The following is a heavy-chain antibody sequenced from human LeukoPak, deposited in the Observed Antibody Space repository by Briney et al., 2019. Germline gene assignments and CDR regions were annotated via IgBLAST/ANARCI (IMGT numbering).Heavy chain of an antibody. CDR3: ARDGDGYNPFY. D-gene: IGHD5-24*01. CDR1: GGSISGSSYY. CDR2: IYYSGNT. V-gene: IGHV4-39*07. J-gene: IGHJ4*02. Sequence: PSETLSLTCTVSGGSISGSSYYWAWIRQPPGKGLEWIGSIYYSGNTYYKSSLKSRVTIAVDTSKNQFSLKLSSETAADTAVYYCARDGDGYNPFYWGQGTLVTVSS.